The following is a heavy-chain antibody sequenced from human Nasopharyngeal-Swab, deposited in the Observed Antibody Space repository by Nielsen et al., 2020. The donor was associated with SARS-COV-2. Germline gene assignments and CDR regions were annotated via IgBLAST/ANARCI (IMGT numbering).Heavy chain of an antibody. Sequence: GESLRISCAASGFTFSSYAMSWVRQAPGKGLERVSAISGSGGSTYYADSVKGRFTISRDNSKNTLYLQMNSLRAEDTAVYYCAKVAHKVTTGCFDYWGQGTLVTVSS. V-gene: IGHV3-23*01. CDR1: GFTFSSYA. J-gene: IGHJ4*02. D-gene: IGHD4-11*01. CDR2: ISGSGGST. CDR3: AKVAHKVTTGCFDY.